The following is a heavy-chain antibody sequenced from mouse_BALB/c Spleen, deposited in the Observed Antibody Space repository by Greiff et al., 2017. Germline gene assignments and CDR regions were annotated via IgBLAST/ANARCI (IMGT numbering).Heavy chain of an antibody. D-gene: IGHD2-1*01. Sequence: VQLQQSGPELVKPGASVKISCKASGYAFSSSWMNWVKQRPGQGLEWIGRIYPGDGDTNYNGKFKGKATLTADKYSSTAYMQLSSLTSVDSAVYFGARWDYGNGDYAMDYWGQGTSVTVSS. V-gene: IGHV1-82*01. CDR2: IYPGDGDT. CDR3: ARWDYGNGDYAMDY. J-gene: IGHJ4*01. CDR1: GYAFSSSW.